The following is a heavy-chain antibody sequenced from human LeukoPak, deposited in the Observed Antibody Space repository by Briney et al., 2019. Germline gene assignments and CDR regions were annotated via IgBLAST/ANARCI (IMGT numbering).Heavy chain of an antibody. CDR2: IYTSGST. J-gene: IGHJ5*02. D-gene: IGHD4-17*01. Sequence: SETLSLTCSVSGDSIRSGTYYWSWIRQPAGTGLEWIGRIYTSGSTSYNPALKSRATISVDTSKNQFSLKLSSVTAADTAVYYCARRPTTVTTNWFDPWGQGTLVTVSS. CDR3: ARRPTTVTTNWFDP. V-gene: IGHV4-61*02. CDR1: GDSIRSGTYY.